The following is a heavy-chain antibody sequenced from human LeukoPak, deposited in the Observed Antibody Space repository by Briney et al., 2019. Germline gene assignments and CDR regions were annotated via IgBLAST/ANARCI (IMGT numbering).Heavy chain of an antibody. CDR3: ARGGGAIRHSTRY. Sequence: GRSLRLSCAASGFTFSSYAMHWVRQAPGKGLEWVAVISYDGSHKYYADSVKGRFTISRDNSKNTLYLQMNSLRAEDTAVYYCARGGGAIRHSTRYWGQGTLVTVSS. CDR2: ISYDGSHK. CDR1: GFTFSSYA. D-gene: IGHD3-10*01. V-gene: IGHV3-30*04. J-gene: IGHJ4*02.